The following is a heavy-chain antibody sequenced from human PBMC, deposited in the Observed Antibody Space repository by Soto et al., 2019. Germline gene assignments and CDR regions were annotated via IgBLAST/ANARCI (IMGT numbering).Heavy chain of an antibody. CDR1: GGTFSSHA. Sequence: AASVKVSCKASGGTFSSHAISWVRQAPGQGLEWMGGIIPIFGTANYAQKFQGRVTITADESTSTAYMELSSLRSEDTAVYYCARNDYVWGSYRPLNGMDAWGQGTTVTVSS. V-gene: IGHV1-69*13. CDR2: IIPIFGTA. D-gene: IGHD3-16*02. J-gene: IGHJ6*02. CDR3: ARNDYVWGSYRPLNGMDA.